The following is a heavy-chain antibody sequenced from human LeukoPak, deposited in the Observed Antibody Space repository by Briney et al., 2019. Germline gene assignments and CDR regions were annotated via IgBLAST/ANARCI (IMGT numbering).Heavy chain of an antibody. CDR1: GFTFSRYG. D-gene: IGHD6-6*01. J-gene: IGHJ4*02. V-gene: IGHV3-23*01. CDR3: AKTRAARPVY. Sequence: TGGSLRLSCAASGFTFSRYGMNWVRQAQGKGMDWVSVIRDHRATISYADSVNGRFTISRDNPKNMLYLQMHSLRPEDTAIYYCAKTRAARPVYWGQGTLVTVSS. CDR2: IRDHRATI.